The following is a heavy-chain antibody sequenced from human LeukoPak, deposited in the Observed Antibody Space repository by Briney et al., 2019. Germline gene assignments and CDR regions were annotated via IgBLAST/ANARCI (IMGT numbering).Heavy chain of an antibody. V-gene: IGHV1-18*04. J-gene: IGHJ6*02. Sequence: ASVKVSCKASGYRFSNHGISWVRQAPGQGLEWMGWLSVDNGYAKYAQRVQGRLTMTTDTSTTTAYMELRSLRPDDTAVYYCARRSGAWYYNAMDVWGQGTTVTVSS. CDR3: ARRSGAWYYNAMDV. CDR1: GYRFSNHG. CDR2: LSVDNGYA. D-gene: IGHD3-10*01.